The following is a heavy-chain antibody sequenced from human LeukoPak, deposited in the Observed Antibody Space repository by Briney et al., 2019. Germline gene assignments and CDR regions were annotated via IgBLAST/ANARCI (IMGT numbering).Heavy chain of an antibody. CDR2: IIAYNGNT. Sequence: ASVKLSCKASGYTFTSYGISWLRQDPGQGVEWMGWIIAYNGNTNYAQKLQGRVTMTTDTSTSTAYMELSSLRSDDTAVYYCARDRYYDSSGYVPLGYWGQGTLVTVSS. J-gene: IGHJ4*02. D-gene: IGHD3-22*01. V-gene: IGHV1-18*01. CDR3: ARDRYYDSSGYVPLGY. CDR1: GYTFTSYG.